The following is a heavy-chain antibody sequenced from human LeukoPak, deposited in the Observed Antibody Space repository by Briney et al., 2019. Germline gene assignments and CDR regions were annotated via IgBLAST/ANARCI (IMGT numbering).Heavy chain of an antibody. CDR2: IRFDGNNN. CDR1: GFTFRSYG. CDR3: AKDPGREAVYHYYYMDV. Sequence: RAGGSLRLSCAASGFTFRSYGMHWVRQAPGKGLEWVAFIRFDGNNNYYGDSVKGRFTISRDNSKNTLHLHMNSLRAEDTAVYYCAKDPGREAVYHYYYMDVWGKGTTVTVSS. V-gene: IGHV3-30*02. D-gene: IGHD1-26*01. J-gene: IGHJ6*03.